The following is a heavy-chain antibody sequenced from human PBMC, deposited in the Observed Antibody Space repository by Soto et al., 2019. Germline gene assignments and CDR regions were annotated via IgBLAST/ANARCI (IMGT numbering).Heavy chain of an antibody. V-gene: IGHV3-74*01. CDR1: GFTLNNFW. Sequence: GGSLRLSCTASGFTLNNFWMDWVRQAPGKGLVWVSRINGDGSRTTYADSVTGRFTISRDNAKNTLYLQMNSLRDEDAPVYYCAREPSGFQSCFDPWGQGTQVTVSS. CDR3: AREPSGFQSCFDP. CDR2: INGDGSRT. D-gene: IGHD3-3*01. J-gene: IGHJ5*02.